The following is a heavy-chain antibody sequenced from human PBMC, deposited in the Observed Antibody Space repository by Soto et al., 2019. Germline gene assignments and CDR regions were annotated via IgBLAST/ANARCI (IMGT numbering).Heavy chain of an antibody. CDR1: GASISTNNW. D-gene: IGHD3-22*01. J-gene: IGHJ3*02. CDR3: ARDGVVVVGGDAFDI. CDR2: VYHSGST. Sequence: PSETLSLTCAVSGASISTNNWWSWVRQPPGKGLEWIGEVYHSGSTNCNPSLKSRVTISVDTSKNQFSLKLSSVTAADTAVYYCARDGVVVVGGDAFDIWGQGTMVTVSS. V-gene: IGHV4-4*02.